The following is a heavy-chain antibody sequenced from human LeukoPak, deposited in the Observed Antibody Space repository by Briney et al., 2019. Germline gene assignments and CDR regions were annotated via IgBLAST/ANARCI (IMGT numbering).Heavy chain of an antibody. V-gene: IGHV4-59*08. Sequence: SETLSLTCTVSGGSISSYYWSWIRQPPGKGLEWIGYIYYSGSTNYNPSLKGRVTISVDTSKNQFSLKLSSVTAADTAVYYCARRSGWYNWFDPWGQGTLVTVSS. CDR2: IYYSGST. J-gene: IGHJ5*02. D-gene: IGHD6-19*01. CDR1: GGSISSYY. CDR3: ARRSGWYNWFDP.